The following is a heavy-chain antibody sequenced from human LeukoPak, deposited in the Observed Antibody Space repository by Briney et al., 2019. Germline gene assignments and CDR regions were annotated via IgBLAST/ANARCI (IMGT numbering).Heavy chain of an antibody. Sequence: SETLSLTCTVSGGSITSYYWNWIRQPPGKGLEWIGYIYYSGSTNYNPSLNSRVTISVDTSKNQFSLRLSSVTAADTAVYYCARRPDYYDSSGSNWFDPWGQGTLVTVSS. CDR1: GGSITSYY. CDR3: ARRPDYYDSSGSNWFDP. D-gene: IGHD3-22*01. CDR2: IYYSGST. V-gene: IGHV4-59*08. J-gene: IGHJ5*02.